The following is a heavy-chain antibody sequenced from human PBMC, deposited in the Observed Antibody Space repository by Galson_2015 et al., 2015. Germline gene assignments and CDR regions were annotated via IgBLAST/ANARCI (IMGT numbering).Heavy chain of an antibody. CDR3: APAGYYSGEGLYPNFPPVDA. D-gene: IGHD6-19*01. CDR1: GFGFSFSNYA. V-gene: IGHV3-23*01. J-gene: IGHJ5*02. Sequence: SLRLSCAASGFGFSFSNYAVIWVRQAPGKGLEWVSRISGNGEKSFYLDSVKGRFTMSRDNVNNTVYLEMSKLGVDDTAVYYCAPAGYYSGEGLYPNFPPVDAWGQGTLVTVPS. CDR2: ISGNGEKS.